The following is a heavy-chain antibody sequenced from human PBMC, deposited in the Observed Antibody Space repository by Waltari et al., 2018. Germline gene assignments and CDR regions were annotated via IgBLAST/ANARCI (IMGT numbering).Heavy chain of an antibody. D-gene: IGHD6-6*01. CDR2: IKSKTDGGTT. J-gene: IGHJ4*02. Sequence: DVQLVESGGDLVKPGGSLRLSCAASGIPLTNAWMGWVRQAPGRGLEWVGRIKSKTDGGTTDYAAPVKGRFIISRDESKNTGYLQMNSLKMEDTAVYYCTTDRGIAVRPLFDYWGQGILVTVSS. V-gene: IGHV3-15*01. CDR1: GIPLTNAW. CDR3: TTDRGIAVRPLFDY.